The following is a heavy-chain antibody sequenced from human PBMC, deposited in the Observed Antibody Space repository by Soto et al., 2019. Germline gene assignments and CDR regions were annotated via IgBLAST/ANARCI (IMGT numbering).Heavy chain of an antibody. J-gene: IGHJ6*02. CDR1: GFTFISYA. Sequence: GGSLRLSCASSGFTFISYAMSWVRQAPGKGLEWVSAISCSGGSTYYADSVKGRFTISRDNSKNTLYLQMNSLRAEDTAVYYCAKEVGTGYDFWSGYSKTYYYYGMDVWGQGTTVTVSS. CDR2: ISCSGGST. CDR3: AKEVGTGYDFWSGYSKTYYYYGMDV. D-gene: IGHD3-3*01. V-gene: IGHV3-23*01.